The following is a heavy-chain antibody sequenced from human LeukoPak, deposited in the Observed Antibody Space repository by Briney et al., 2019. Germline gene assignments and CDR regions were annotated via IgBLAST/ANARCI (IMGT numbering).Heavy chain of an antibody. CDR1: GFTFSTYG. Sequence: GGSLRLSCAASGFTFSTYGMHWVRQAPGKGLEWVALISSHGSDKSYPDSVKGRFTISRDNSKNTLYLQMNSLRAEDTAVYRCAKDRVYYDSSSPDFWGQGTLVTVSS. V-gene: IGHV3-30*18. D-gene: IGHD3-22*01. CDR2: ISSHGSDK. CDR3: AKDRVYYDSSSPDF. J-gene: IGHJ4*02.